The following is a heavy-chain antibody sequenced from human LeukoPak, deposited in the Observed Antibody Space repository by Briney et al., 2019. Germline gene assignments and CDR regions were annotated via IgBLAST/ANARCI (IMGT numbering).Heavy chain of an antibody. CDR2: IYYSGST. CDR3: ARVDNDYGGNSYYYSYYMDV. J-gene: IGHJ6*03. D-gene: IGHD4-23*01. V-gene: IGHV4-59*11. Sequence: PSETLSLTCTVSGGSISSHYWSWIRQPPGKGLEWVGYIYYSGSTNYNPSLKSRVTISVDTSKNQFSLKLSSVTAADTAVYYCARVDNDYGGNSYYYSYYMDVWGKGTTVTVSS. CDR1: GGSISSHY.